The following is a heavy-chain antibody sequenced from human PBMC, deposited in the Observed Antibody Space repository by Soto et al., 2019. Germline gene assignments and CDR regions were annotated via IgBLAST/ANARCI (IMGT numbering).Heavy chain of an antibody. D-gene: IGHD3-10*01. CDR3: AEFPLEGSGTYYDFF. Sequence: GGSLRLSCAVSGFTFSSYAMSWVRQAPGKGLEWVAAISGSGGSTYYADSVKGRLTISRDNSKNTLYLQMNSLRAEDTAVYYCAEFPLEGSGTYYDFFWGQGTLVTVSS. V-gene: IGHV3-23*01. CDR1: GFTFSSYA. CDR2: ISGSGGST. J-gene: IGHJ4*02.